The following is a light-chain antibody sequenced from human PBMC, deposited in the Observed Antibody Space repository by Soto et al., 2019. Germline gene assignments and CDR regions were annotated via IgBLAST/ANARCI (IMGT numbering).Light chain of an antibody. J-gene: IGLJ3*02. CDR2: EVS. CDR1: MRDVGAYNL. CDR3: SAYTARSTLV. Sequence: QSALTQPASVSGSAGQSITISCSGTMRDVGAYNLVSWYQQHPGTAPKLIIYEVSNRPSGNSSRFSGSRSGNTASLTISGLQSEDEGDYYCSAYTARSTLVFGGGTKVTVL. V-gene: IGLV2-14*01.